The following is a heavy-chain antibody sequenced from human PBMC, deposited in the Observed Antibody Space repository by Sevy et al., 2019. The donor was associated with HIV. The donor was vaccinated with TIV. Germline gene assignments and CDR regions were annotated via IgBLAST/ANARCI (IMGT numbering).Heavy chain of an antibody. CDR1: GFTFSSYA. CDR3: AKDEGEDSGGWYAGDAFDI. Sequence: GGSLRLSCAASGFTFSSYAMSWVRQAPGKGLEWVSAISGSGGSTYYADSVKGRFTISRDNSKNTLYLQMNSLRAEDTAVYYCAKDEGEDSGGWYAGDAFDIWGQGTMVTVSS. D-gene: IGHD6-19*01. V-gene: IGHV3-23*01. CDR2: ISGSGGST. J-gene: IGHJ3*02.